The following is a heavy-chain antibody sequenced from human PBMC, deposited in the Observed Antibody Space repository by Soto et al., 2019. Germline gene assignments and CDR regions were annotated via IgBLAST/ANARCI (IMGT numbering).Heavy chain of an antibody. CDR1: VFTFSSYG. CDR3: ARADGYHLYGMDL. CDR2: IWYDGSNK. V-gene: IGHV3-33*01. D-gene: IGHD5-12*01. J-gene: IGHJ6*02. Sequence: PVGSLRLSCASSVFTFSSYGMHCVRQAPGKGLEWVAVIWYDGSNKYYADSVKGRFTISRDNSKNTLYLQMNSLRAEDTAVYYCARADGYHLYGMDLLGQGTMVTVSS.